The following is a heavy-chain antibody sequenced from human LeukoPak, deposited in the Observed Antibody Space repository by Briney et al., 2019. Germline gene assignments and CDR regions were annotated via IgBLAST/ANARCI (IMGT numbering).Heavy chain of an antibody. CDR3: ARVPIAVAGTEPGDY. CDR1: GFTFSNYA. D-gene: IGHD6-19*01. V-gene: IGHV3-20*04. Sequence: PGGSLRLSCGASGFTFSNYAMSWVRQAPGKGLEWVSGINWNGGSTVYADSVKGRFTISRDNAKNSLYLQMNSLRAEDTALYYCARVPIAVAGTEPGDYWGQGTLVTVSS. CDR2: INWNGGST. J-gene: IGHJ4*02.